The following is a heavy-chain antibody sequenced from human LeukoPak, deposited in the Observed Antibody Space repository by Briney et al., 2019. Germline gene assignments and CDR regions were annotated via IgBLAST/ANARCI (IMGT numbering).Heavy chain of an antibody. Sequence: PGGSLRLSCAASGFTFDDYGMSWVRQAPGKGLEWVSAISGSGGSTYYADSVKGRFTISRDNSKNTLYLQMNSLRAEDTAVYYCAKQDYGGNSVQDQNWFDPWGQGTLVTVSS. J-gene: IGHJ5*02. CDR2: ISGSGGST. CDR3: AKQDYGGNSVQDQNWFDP. CDR1: GFTFDDYG. V-gene: IGHV3-23*01. D-gene: IGHD4-23*01.